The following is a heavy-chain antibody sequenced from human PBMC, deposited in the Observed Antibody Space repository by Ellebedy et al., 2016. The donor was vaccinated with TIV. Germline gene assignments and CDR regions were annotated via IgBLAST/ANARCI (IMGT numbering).Heavy chain of an antibody. J-gene: IGHJ3*02. D-gene: IGHD4-17*01. CDR1: RFSFSSYW. CDR2: INQDGSDK. CDR3: ATDGSYGDFRSPAHAFET. Sequence: GGSLRLSCAASRFSFSSYWMSWVRQPPGKGLEWVANINQDGSDKYYVDSVRGRFTISRDNAKNSLYLHMNSLRAEDTALYYCATDGSYGDFRSPAHAFETWGQGTMVTVSS. V-gene: IGHV3-7*01.